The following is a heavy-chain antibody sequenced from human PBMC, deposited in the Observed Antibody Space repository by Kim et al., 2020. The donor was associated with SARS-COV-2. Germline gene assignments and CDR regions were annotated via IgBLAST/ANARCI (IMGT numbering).Heavy chain of an antibody. CDR3: ARGGWCGFDWGNF. J-gene: IGHJ4*02. D-gene: IGHD5-12*01. CDR1: GFTFSSYW. Sequence: GGSLRLSCEASGFTFSSYWMSWVRQAPGKGLEWVANIKQDGSEKYYMDSVKGRFTISRDNAKNSLYLQMNSLRAEDTAVYFCARGGWCGFDWGNFWGQGTLVLVSS. V-gene: IGHV3-7*01. CDR2: IKQDGSEK.